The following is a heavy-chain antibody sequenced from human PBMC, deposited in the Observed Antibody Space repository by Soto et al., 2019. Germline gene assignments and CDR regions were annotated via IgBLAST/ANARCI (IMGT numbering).Heavy chain of an antibody. J-gene: IGHJ6*02. CDR2: IIPIFGTA. D-gene: IGHD2-2*01. CDR3: ATQVLPNYYYYGLDV. Sequence: QVQLVQSGAEVKKPGSSVKVFCKASGGTFSSYSISWVRQAPGQGLEWMGGIIPIFGTADYAQKFQGRVTITADESTRTADMELSSLRSEDTAVYYCATQVLPNYYYYGLDVWGQGTTVTVSS. CDR1: GGTFSSYS. V-gene: IGHV1-69*12.